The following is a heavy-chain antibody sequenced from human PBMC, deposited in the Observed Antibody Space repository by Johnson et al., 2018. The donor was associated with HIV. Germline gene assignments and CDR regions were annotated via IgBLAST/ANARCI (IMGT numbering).Heavy chain of an antibody. CDR1: GFIVSNNY. CDR3: ARAEGSGSYFGFEI. D-gene: IGHD3-10*01. V-gene: IGHV3-53*01. CDR2: IYSGGST. Sequence: MLLVESGGGLIQPGGSLRLSCAASGFIVSNNYMSWVRQTPGKGLAWVSVIYSGGSTYYADSVKGRCTISRDSSTNTVYLKMNRLRAEDTAIYYCARAEGSGSYFGFEIWGQGTMVTVSS. J-gene: IGHJ3*02.